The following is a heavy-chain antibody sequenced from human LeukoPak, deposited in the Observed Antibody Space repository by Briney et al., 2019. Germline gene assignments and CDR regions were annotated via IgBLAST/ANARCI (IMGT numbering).Heavy chain of an antibody. CDR3: ARHGTSGFDY. CDR2: IYYSGST. V-gene: IGHV4-39*01. J-gene: IGHJ4*02. D-gene: IGHD1-26*01. Sequence: SETLSLTCTLSGGSISSSSCYWGWIRRPPGKGREWNGRIYYSGSTYYNPSLKSLVTISVDTSKNQFSLMLSSVTAADTAVYYCARHGTSGFDYWGQGTLVTVSS. CDR1: GGSISSSSCY.